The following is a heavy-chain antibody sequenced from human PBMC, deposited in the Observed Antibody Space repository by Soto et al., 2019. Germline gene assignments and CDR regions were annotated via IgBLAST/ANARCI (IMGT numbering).Heavy chain of an antibody. CDR1: GFTFSSYA. J-gene: IGHJ6*02. CDR2: ISAGGENT. D-gene: IGHD2-2*01. V-gene: IGHV3-23*01. CDR3: SKDSKRAVVSAARVYGVDV. Sequence: DVQLLESGGGLVQPGGSLRLSCAASGFTFSSYAMTWVRQAPGRGLEWVSVISAGGENTYYADSVKGRFTISRDNSKNTLYLQMNNLGAEDTATYHCSKDSKRAVVSAARVYGVDVWGQGTTVTVSS.